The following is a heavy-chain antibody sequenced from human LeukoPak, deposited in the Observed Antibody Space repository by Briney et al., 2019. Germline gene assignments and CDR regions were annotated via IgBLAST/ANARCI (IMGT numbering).Heavy chain of an antibody. Sequence: GGSLRLSCAASGFTFSDFGMNWVRQAPGKGLEWVASISNGGTEFYAESVKGRFAISRDTSTNTLSLQMNSLRAEDTAVYFCARRTGDTRFCSRFSCFLPDYWGQGTLVTVSS. J-gene: IGHJ4*02. V-gene: IGHV3-30*01. CDR2: ISNGGTE. CDR3: ARRTGDTRFCSRFSCFLPDY. CDR1: GFTFSDFG. D-gene: IGHD2-2*01.